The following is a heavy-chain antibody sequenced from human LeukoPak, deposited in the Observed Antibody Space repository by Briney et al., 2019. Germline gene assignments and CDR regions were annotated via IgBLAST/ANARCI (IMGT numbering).Heavy chain of an antibody. CDR2: IYHSGST. Sequence: KTSETLSLTCAVSGGSISSSNWWSWVRQPPGKGLEWIGEIYHSGSTNYNPSLKSRVTISVDKSKNQFSLKLSSVTAADTAVYYCARGAAVAGKPQTPAGEDLNDYWGQGTLVTVSS. CDR3: ARGAAVAGKPQTPAGEDLNDY. J-gene: IGHJ4*02. CDR1: GGSISSSNW. V-gene: IGHV4-4*02. D-gene: IGHD6-19*01.